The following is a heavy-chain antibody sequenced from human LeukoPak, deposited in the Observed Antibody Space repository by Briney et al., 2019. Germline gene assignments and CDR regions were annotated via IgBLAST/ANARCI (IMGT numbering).Heavy chain of an antibody. V-gene: IGHV4-4*02. D-gene: IGHD3-16*01. J-gene: IGHJ6*02. CDR2: IYHSGST. CDR1: GGPISSSNW. CDR3: ARLKRRGTYYYYGMDV. Sequence: PSGTLSLTCAVSGGPISSSNWWSWVRQPPGKGLEWIGEIYHSGSTNYNPSLKSRVTISVDKSKNQFSLKLSSVTAADTAVYYCARLKRRGTYYYYGMDVWGQGTTVTVSS.